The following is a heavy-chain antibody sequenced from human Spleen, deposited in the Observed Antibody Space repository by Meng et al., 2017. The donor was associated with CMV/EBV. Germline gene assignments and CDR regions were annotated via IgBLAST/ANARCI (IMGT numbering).Heavy chain of an antibody. J-gene: IGHJ4*02. D-gene: IGHD6-6*01. CDR2: ITGSGGST. V-gene: IGHV3-23*01. Sequence: GESLKISCAASGFTFSNYEMNWVRQAPGKGLEWVSGITGSGGSTFYADSVKGRFTTSRDNSKNTLYLQMNSLRAEDSAFYYCARRSNMGSSGAYDFDYWGQGTLVTVSS. CDR1: GFTFSNYE. CDR3: ARRSNMGSSGAYDFDY.